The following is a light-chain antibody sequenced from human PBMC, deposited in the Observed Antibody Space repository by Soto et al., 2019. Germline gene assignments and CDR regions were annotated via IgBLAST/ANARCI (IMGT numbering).Light chain of an antibody. Sequence: QSPRNLSLSPGERATLSCRASQSVRNTYLAWYQQKPGQAPRLLIHGASSGATGIPDRFSGSGSGTDFTLTISRLEPEDFAVYYCQYYSSSLSITFGQGTRLEIK. V-gene: IGKV3-20*01. J-gene: IGKJ5*01. CDR1: QSVRNTY. CDR3: QYYSSSLSIT. CDR2: GAS.